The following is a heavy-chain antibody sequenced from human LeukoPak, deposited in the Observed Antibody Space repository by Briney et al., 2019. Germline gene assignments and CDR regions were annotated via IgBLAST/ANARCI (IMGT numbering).Heavy chain of an antibody. D-gene: IGHD6-19*01. J-gene: IGHJ4*02. CDR2: IRSKAYGGTT. CDR1: GFTFGDYA. CDR3: TRDASDSSGWYAYYFDY. Sequence: PGGSLRLSCTASGFTFGDYAMSWFRQAPGKGLEWVGFIRSKAYGGTTEYAASVKGRFIISRDDSKSIAYLQMNSLKTEDTAVYYCTRDASDSSGWYAYYFDYWGQGTLVTVSS. V-gene: IGHV3-49*03.